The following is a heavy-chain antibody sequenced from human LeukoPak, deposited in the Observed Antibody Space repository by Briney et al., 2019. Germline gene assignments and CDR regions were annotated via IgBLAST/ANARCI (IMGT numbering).Heavy chain of an antibody. J-gene: IGHJ4*02. Sequence: GGSLRLSCAVSGFTFSSYWMNWVRQAPGKGLVWVANIKQDGSEKYYVDSVKGRFTISRDNAKNSLYLQMNSLRAEDTAVYYCARGHGSGWCFDYWGQGTLVTVSS. D-gene: IGHD6-19*01. V-gene: IGHV3-7*01. CDR3: ARGHGSGWCFDY. CDR1: GFTFSSYW. CDR2: IKQDGSEK.